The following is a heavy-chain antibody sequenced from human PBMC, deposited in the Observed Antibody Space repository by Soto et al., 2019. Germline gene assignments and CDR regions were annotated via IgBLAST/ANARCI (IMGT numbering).Heavy chain of an antibody. Sequence: GASVKVSCKASGGTFSTYAISWVRQAPGQGLEWMGGIIPIFGTANYAQKFQGRVTITADKSTSTAYMELSSLRSEDTAVYYCAILPGRSWELLEVNYWGQGTLVTVSS. CDR3: AILPGRSWELLEVNY. CDR1: GGTFSTYA. V-gene: IGHV1-69*06. J-gene: IGHJ4*02. CDR2: IIPIFGTA. D-gene: IGHD1-26*01.